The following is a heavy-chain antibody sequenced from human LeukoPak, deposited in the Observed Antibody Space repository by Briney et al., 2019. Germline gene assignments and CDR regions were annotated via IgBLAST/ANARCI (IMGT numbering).Heavy chain of an antibody. CDR2: INPNSGGT. CDR3: TRGTGAPNYFDF. V-gene: IGHV1-2*02. Sequence: ASVKVSCKASGYTFTGSYIHWVRQAPGQGLEWMAWINPNSGGTNYAQKFQGRVTMTSDTSISTAYMEVTRLTSVDTAVYYCTRGTGAPNYFDFWGQGTLVTVSS. CDR1: GYTFTGSY. D-gene: IGHD7-27*01. J-gene: IGHJ4*02.